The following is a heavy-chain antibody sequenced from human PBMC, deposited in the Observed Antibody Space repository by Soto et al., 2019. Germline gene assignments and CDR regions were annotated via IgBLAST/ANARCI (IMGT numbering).Heavy chain of an antibody. CDR2: INAGNGNT. Sequence: GASVKVSCKASGYTFTSYAMHWVRQAPGQRLEWMGWINAGNGNTKYSQKFQGRVAITRDTSASTAYMELSSLRSEDTAVYYCARVPVAARTYPDWGQGTLVTVSS. D-gene: IGHD6-6*01. V-gene: IGHV1-3*01. CDR3: ARVPVAARTYPD. CDR1: GYTFTSYA. J-gene: IGHJ4*02.